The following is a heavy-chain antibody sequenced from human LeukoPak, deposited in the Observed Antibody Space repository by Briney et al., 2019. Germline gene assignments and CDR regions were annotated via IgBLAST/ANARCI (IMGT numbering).Heavy chain of an antibody. V-gene: IGHV1-46*01. Sequence: ASVKVSCKASVYTFTSYYMHWVRQAPGQGLEWMGIINPSGGSTSYAQKFQGRVTMTRDTSTSTVYMELSSLRSEDTAVYYCARDLGFNYDSSGYYDFDYWGQGTLVTVSS. D-gene: IGHD3-22*01. CDR3: ARDLGFNYDSSGYYDFDY. CDR2: INPSGGST. J-gene: IGHJ4*02. CDR1: VYTFTSYY.